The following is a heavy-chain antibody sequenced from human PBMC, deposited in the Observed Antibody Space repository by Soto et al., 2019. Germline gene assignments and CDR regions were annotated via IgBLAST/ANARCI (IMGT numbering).Heavy chain of an antibody. CDR1: GFTFSSSV. D-gene: IGHD6-13*01. J-gene: IGHJ4*02. CDR3: ARDKRIAAAGTFGY. CDR2: ISGSGATT. Sequence: GGSLRLSCAASGFTFSSSVMSWVRQAPGKGLEWVSKISGSGATTYYADSVKGRFTISRDNSKNTLYLQMNSLRAEDTAVYYCARDKRIAAAGTFGYWGQGTLVTVSS. V-gene: IGHV3-23*01.